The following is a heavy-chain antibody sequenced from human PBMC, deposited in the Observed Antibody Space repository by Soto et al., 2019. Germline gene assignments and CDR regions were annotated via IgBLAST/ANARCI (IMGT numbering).Heavy chain of an antibody. CDR3: ARDRPDYSNSYDAFDI. J-gene: IGHJ3*02. D-gene: IGHD5-12*01. Sequence: QVQLQESGPGLVKPSETLSLTCSVSGGSVSSGGHYWSWIRQPPGKTLEWIAYISDTGATKYNPSLKSRVTRSLDKSKNQVSLRLGSVTAADTAVYYCARDRPDYSNSYDAFDIWGQGTMVTVSS. CDR1: GGSVSSGGHY. CDR2: ISDTGAT. V-gene: IGHV4-61*08.